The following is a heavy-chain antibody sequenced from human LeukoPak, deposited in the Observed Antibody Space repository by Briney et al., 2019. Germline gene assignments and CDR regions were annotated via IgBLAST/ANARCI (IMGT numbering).Heavy chain of an antibody. V-gene: IGHV4-59*01. J-gene: IGHJ3*02. CDR3: AKVEGPGEAFDI. Sequence: SETLSLTCTVSGGSISSYYWSWIRQPPGKGLEWIGYIYYSGSTNYNPSLKSRLTISVDTSKNQFSLRLSSVTAADTAVYYCAKVEGPGEAFDIWGQGTMVTVSS. CDR1: GGSISSYY. CDR2: IYYSGST.